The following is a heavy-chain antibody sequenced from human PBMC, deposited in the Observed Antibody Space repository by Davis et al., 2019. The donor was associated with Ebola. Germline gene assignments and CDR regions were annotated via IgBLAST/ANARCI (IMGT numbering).Heavy chain of an antibody. CDR1: GFTFSSYA. CDR3: AKGGSSSGRGGYFDY. CDR2: ISGSVGNT. Sequence: PGGSLRLSCAASGFTFSSYAMSWVRQAPGKGLEWVSGISGSVGNTYYADSVKGRFTISRDNSKNRLYLQINSLRAEDTAVYYCAKGGSSSGRGGYFDYWGQGTLVTVSS. J-gene: IGHJ4*02. V-gene: IGHV3-23*01. D-gene: IGHD6-6*01.